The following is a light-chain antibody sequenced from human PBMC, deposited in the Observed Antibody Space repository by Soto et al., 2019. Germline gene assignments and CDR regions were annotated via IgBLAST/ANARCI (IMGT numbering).Light chain of an antibody. CDR2: GAS. J-gene: IGKJ1*01. CDR1: QSVSSSY. V-gene: IGKV3-20*01. CDR3: QQYGSSPQPT. Sequence: EIVLTQSPVTLSLSAGEGATLSCRASQSVSSSYLAWYQQKPGQAPRLLIYGASSRATGVPDRFSGSGSGTDFTLTINRLEPEDFAMYYCQQYGSSPQPTFGQGTKVDIK.